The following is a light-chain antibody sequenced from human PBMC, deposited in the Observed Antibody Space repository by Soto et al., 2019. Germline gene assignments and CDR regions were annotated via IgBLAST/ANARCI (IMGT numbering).Light chain of an antibody. CDR1: QSVSNNS. J-gene: IGKJ2*01. V-gene: IGKV3-20*01. Sequence: EVVLTQSPGTLSLSPGERATLSCRASQSVSNNSLTWYQQKRGQSPKLIIFGSTDRATGIPDRFSGSGSGTDFTLTISRLQPEDFAVYYCQQYGSSPPYTFGQGTKLAIK. CDR2: GST. CDR3: QQYGSSPPYT.